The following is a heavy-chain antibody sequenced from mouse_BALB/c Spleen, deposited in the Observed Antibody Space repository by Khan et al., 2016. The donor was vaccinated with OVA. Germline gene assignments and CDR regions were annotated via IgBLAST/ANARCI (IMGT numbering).Heavy chain of an antibody. Sequence: QVQLQQSGPELVKPGASVKMSCKASGYTFTDYVINWVKQRTGQGLEWIGEIYPGSGTTYYNEKFKGKATLTADKSSNTAYMQLSSLTSEDSAVYFCAENYASWFAYWGQGTLVTVSA. CDR3: AENYASWFAY. CDR1: GYTFTDYV. J-gene: IGHJ3*01. CDR2: IYPGSGTT. V-gene: IGHV1-77*01.